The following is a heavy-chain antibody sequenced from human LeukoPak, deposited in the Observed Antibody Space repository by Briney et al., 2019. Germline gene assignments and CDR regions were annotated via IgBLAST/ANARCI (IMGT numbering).Heavy chain of an antibody. V-gene: IGHV3-48*02. CDR2: ISSSSSTI. Sequence: GGSLRLSCAASGFTFSSYSMNWVRQAPGKGLEWVSYISSSSSTIYYADSVKGRFTISRDNVKNSLHLQMNSLRDEDTAVYYCARGAYYYEDWGQGTLVTVSS. CDR1: GFTFSSYS. D-gene: IGHD3-22*01. CDR3: ARGAYYYED. J-gene: IGHJ4*02.